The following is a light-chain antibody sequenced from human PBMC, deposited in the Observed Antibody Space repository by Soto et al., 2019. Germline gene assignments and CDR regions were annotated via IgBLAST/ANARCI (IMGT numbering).Light chain of an antibody. CDR2: GAS. V-gene: IGKV3-15*01. CDR1: QSINKN. J-gene: IGKJ1*01. Sequence: EIVMTQSPATLSVSPGEGATLSCRATQSINKNLAWYQQKPGQAPRLLIYGASARATGIPARFVGSGSGTEFSLSISRLQSADFAVYYCQQYENWPRTFGQGTKVEIK. CDR3: QQYENWPRT.